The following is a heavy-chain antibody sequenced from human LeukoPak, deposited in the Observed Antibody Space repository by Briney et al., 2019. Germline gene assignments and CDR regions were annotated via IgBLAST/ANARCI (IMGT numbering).Heavy chain of an antibody. CDR2: ISHDGSNK. Sequence: GGSLRLSCAASGFTFSSYGMHWVRQAPGKGLEWVAVISHDGSNKYYADSVKGRFTISRDNSKNTLYLQMNSLRAEDTAVYYCAKEQMESQDIVVVVAATRVSYYYYGMDVWGQGTTVTVSS. CDR3: AKEQMESQDIVVVVAATRVSYYYYGMDV. V-gene: IGHV3-30*18. D-gene: IGHD2-15*01. CDR1: GFTFSSYG. J-gene: IGHJ6*02.